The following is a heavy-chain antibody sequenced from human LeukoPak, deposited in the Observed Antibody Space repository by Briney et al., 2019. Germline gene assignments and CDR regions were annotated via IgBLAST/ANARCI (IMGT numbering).Heavy chain of an antibody. V-gene: IGHV3-30*18. J-gene: IGHJ4*02. CDR3: AKDSPFDY. Sequence: GGSLTLSCAASGFTFSSYGMHWVRQAPGKGLEWVAVISYDGSNKYYADSVKGRFTISRDNSKNTLYLQMNSLTAEDTAVYYCAKDSPFDYWGQGTLVTVSS. CDR1: GFTFSSYG. CDR2: ISYDGSNK.